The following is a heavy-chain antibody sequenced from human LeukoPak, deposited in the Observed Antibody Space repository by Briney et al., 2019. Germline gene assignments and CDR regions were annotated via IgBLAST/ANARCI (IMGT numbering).Heavy chain of an antibody. V-gene: IGHV4-61*02. CDR1: GGSISSGSYY. CDR3: ARHRPHCSSTSCQFDY. Sequence: SETLSLTCSVSGGSISSGSYYWSWIRQPAGTGLEWIGRFYTSGSTNYNPSLKSRVTISVDTSKNQFSLKLSSVTAADTAVYYCARHRPHCSSTSCQFDYWGQGTLVTVSS. J-gene: IGHJ4*02. D-gene: IGHD2-2*01. CDR2: FYTSGST.